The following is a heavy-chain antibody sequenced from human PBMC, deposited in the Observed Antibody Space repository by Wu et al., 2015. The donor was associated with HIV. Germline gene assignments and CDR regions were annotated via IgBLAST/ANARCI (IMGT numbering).Heavy chain of an antibody. V-gene: IGHV1-69*05. D-gene: IGHD6-13*01. Sequence: QVQLVQSGAEVKKPGSSVKVSCKASGGTFSSYAISWVRQAPGQGLEWMGGIIPIFGTANYAQKFQGRVTITTDESTSTAYMELSSLRSEGTAVYYCARARRAAAGHYYYYGMDVWGQGTTVTVSS. J-gene: IGHJ6*02. CDR1: GGTFSSYA. CDR2: IIPIFGTA. CDR3: ARARRAAAGHYYYYGMDV.